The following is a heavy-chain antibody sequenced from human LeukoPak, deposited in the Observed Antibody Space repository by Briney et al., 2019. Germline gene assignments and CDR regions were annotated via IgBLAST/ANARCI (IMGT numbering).Heavy chain of an antibody. D-gene: IGHD3-16*01. CDR3: ARLWGGNGYSGGSLNL. V-gene: IGHV3-33*01. J-gene: IGHJ5*02. CDR2: VWYDGRNR. Sequence: PGRSLTLSCAASGYTFSRHGILWVRQAPGKGLEWVAVVWYDGRNRDYADSVKGRFTISKDNSNNMVFLQMDRLRAEDTAVYYCARLWGGNGYSGGSLNLWGQGTLVTVSS. CDR1: GYTFSRHG.